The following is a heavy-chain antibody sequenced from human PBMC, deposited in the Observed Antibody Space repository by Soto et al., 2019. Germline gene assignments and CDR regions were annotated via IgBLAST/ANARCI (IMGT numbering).Heavy chain of an antibody. D-gene: IGHD3-10*01. J-gene: IGHJ3*02. CDR1: GGSISSGGYY. V-gene: IGHV4-31*03. CDR3: ARGRLWFGELFFDDAFDI. Sequence: SETLSLTCTVSGGSISSGGYYWSWIRQHPGKGLEWIGYIYYSGSTYYNPSLKSRVTISVDTSKNQFSLKLSSVTAADTAVYYCARGRLWFGELFFDDAFDIWGQGTMVTVSS. CDR2: IYYSGST.